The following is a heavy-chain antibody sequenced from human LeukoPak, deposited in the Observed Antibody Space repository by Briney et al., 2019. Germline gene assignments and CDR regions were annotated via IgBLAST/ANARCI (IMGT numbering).Heavy chain of an antibody. J-gene: IGHJ5*02. Sequence: TLSLTCTVSGGSISRGGYYWSWIRQHPGKGLEWIGYIYYSGSTYYNPSLKSRVTISVDTSKNQFSLKLSSVTAADTAVYYCARVLFTMVRGVWWFDPWGQGTLVTASS. CDR2: IYYSGST. CDR3: ARVLFTMVRGVWWFDP. CDR1: GGSISRGGYY. V-gene: IGHV4-31*03. D-gene: IGHD3-10*01.